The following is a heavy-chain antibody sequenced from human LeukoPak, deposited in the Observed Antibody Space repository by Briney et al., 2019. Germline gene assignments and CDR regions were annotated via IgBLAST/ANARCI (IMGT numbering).Heavy chain of an antibody. CDR1: GFTFSSYA. D-gene: IGHD6-19*01. Sequence: PGGSLRLSCAASGFTFSSYAMSWVRQAPGKGLEWVSAISGSGGSTYYADSVKGRFTISRDNSKNTLYLQMNSLRAEDTAVYYCARVSDISVAAYFDYWGQGTRVTVSS. V-gene: IGHV3-23*01. CDR2: ISGSGGST. CDR3: ARVSDISVAAYFDY. J-gene: IGHJ4*02.